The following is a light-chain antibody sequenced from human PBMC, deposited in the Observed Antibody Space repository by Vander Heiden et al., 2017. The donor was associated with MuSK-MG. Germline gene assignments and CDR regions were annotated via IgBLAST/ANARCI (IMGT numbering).Light chain of an antibody. CDR1: QRVAGSY. CDR2: GAS. CDR3: QQYGSVPVT. Sequence: EILLTQSPGTLSVSPGERVTPSCKASQRVAGSYLAWYQQKPGQAPRFLIYGASNRATGIPDRFSGSGSGTDFTLTISRLEPEDFAVYYCQQYGSVPVTFGGGTKVEIK. V-gene: IGKV3-20*01. J-gene: IGKJ4*01.